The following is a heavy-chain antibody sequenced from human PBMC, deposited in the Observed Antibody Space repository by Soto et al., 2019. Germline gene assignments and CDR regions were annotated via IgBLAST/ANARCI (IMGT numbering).Heavy chain of an antibody. Sequence: GGSLRLSCAASGFTFSSYEMNWVRQAPGKGLEWVSYISSSGSTIYYADSVKGRFTISRDNAKNSLYLQMNSLRAEDTAVYYCAGGGEIWFGELLGYYYGMDVWRQGTTVTV. D-gene: IGHD3-10*01. CDR3: AGGGEIWFGELLGYYYGMDV. V-gene: IGHV3-48*03. CDR2: ISSSGSTI. J-gene: IGHJ6*02. CDR1: GFTFSSYE.